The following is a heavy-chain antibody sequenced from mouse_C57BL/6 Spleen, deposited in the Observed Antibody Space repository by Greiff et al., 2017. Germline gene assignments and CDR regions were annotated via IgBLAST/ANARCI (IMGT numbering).Heavy chain of an antibody. CDR1: GYSITSGYY. CDR3: AREGIYDGYYVGY. Sequence: EVKLVESGPGLVKPSQSLSLTCSVTGYSITSGYYWNWIRQFPGNKLEWMGYISYDGSNNYNPSLKNRISITRDTSKNQFFLKLKSVTTEDTATYYCAREGIYDGYYVGYWGQGTTLTVSS. V-gene: IGHV3-6*01. D-gene: IGHD2-3*01. J-gene: IGHJ2*01. CDR2: ISYDGSN.